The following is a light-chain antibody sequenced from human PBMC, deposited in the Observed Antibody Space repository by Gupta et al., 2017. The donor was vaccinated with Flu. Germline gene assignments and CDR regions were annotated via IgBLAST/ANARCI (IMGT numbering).Light chain of an antibody. CDR1: ESLVYSDGNTY. CDR3: RQGSRGPWG. J-gene: IGKJ1*01. V-gene: IGKV2-30*01. Sequence: VNLGQPASISCRSSESLVYSDGNTYLHWFQQRTGQSPRRLSYQVSHRESGVPDRFNGSGSGTDFTLKISRVEAEDVGVYYCRQGSRGPWGFGQGTKVEIK. CDR2: QVS.